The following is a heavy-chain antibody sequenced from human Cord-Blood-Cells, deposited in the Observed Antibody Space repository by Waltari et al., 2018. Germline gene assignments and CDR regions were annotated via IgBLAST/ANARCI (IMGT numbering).Heavy chain of an antibody. V-gene: IGHV4-31*03. CDR3: VTSSNYYYYYYMDV. CDR2: IYYSGST. Sequence: QVQLQESGPGLVKPSQTLSLTCTVSGGSISSGGYSWSWIRQHPGKGLEWIGYIYYSGSTYYNPSLKSRVTISVDTSKNQFSLKLSSVTAADTAVYYCVTSSNYYYYYYMDVWGKGTTVTVSS. J-gene: IGHJ6*03. D-gene: IGHD4-4*01. CDR1: GGSISSGGYS.